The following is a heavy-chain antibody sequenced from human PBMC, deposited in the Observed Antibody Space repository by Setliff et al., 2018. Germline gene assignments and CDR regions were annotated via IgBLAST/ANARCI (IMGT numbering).Heavy chain of an antibody. J-gene: IGHJ4*02. CDR1: GYTFAESI. Sequence: ASVKVSCKASGYTFAESIVSWVRQAPGQGLEWMGWIGVYTGHTSFAQKFEDRVSMSTDKSTNMAYMELRGLRFDDTAVYYCLRLVRYCSRTTCQRTPGAELWGQGTLVTVSS. D-gene: IGHD2-8*01. CDR3: LRLVRYCSRTTCQRTPGAEL. V-gene: IGHV1-18*04. CDR2: IGVYTGHT.